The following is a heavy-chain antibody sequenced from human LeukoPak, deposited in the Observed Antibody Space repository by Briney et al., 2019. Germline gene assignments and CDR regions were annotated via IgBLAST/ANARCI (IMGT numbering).Heavy chain of an antibody. V-gene: IGHV6-1*01. D-gene: IGHD5-24*01. CDR1: GDSVSSNSAA. Sequence: SQTLSLTCAISGDSVSSNSAAWNWIRQSPSRGLEWLGRTYYKSKWSKNYAVSVKSRITINPDTSKNQLSLQLNSVTPEDTGVYYCGRGDVAFDYWGQGTLVTVSS. CDR2: TYYKSKWSK. J-gene: IGHJ4*02. CDR3: GRGDVAFDY.